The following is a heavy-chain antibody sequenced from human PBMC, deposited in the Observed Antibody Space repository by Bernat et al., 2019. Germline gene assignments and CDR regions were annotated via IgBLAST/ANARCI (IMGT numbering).Heavy chain of an antibody. V-gene: IGHV3-30-3*01. D-gene: IGHD4-17*01. CDR1: GFTFSNYA. J-gene: IGHJ6*02. CDR3: ARVMTTVTTFYYGMDV. Sequence: QVQLVESGGCVVQPGRSLRLSCAASGFTFSNYAMHWVRQAPGKGLEWVAVISYDGSNKYYADSVKGRFTISRDNSKNTLYLQMNSLRAEDTAVYYCARVMTTVTTFYYGMDVWGQGTTVTVSS. CDR2: ISYDGSNK.